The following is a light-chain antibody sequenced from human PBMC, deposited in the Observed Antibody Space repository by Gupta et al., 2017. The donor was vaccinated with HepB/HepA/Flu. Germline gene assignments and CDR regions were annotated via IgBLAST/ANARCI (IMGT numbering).Light chain of an antibody. CDR1: SSDVADYVY. J-gene: IGLJ1*01. Sequence: VSGSXGQSITIXCXXTSSDVADYVYFSWYRQHPGKAPELMIYDVTNRPSGVSNRFSGSKPGDTASLTISGLQADDEAHYYCTSYTRRNTLVFGTGTQVTVL. CDR2: DVT. V-gene: IGLV2-14*03. CDR3: TSYTRRNTLV.